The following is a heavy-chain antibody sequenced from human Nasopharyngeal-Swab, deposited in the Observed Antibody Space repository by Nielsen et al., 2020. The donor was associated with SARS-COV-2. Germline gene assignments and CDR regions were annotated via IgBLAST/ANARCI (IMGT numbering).Heavy chain of an antibody. D-gene: IGHD5-12*01. V-gene: IGHV1-46*01. Sequence: ASVKVSCKASGYTFTSYYMHWVRQAPGQGLKWMGIINPSGGSTSYAQKFQGRVTMTRDTSTSTVYMELSSLRSEDTAVYYCASFYSGYDDAFDIWGQGTMVTVSS. CDR2: INPSGGST. CDR3: ASFYSGYDDAFDI. CDR1: GYTFTSYY. J-gene: IGHJ3*02.